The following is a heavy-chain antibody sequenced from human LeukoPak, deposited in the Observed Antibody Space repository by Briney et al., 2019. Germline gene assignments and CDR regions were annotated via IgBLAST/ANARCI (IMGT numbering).Heavy chain of an antibody. CDR3: ARMGDVTTRNWGSLFWYFAL. Sequence: PSETLSLTCTVSGGSISSYYWSWIRQPAGKGLEWIGRIYTSGSTNYNPSLKSRVTMSVDTSKNQFSLKLSSVTAADTAVYYCARMGDVTTRNWGSLFWYFALWGRGTLVTVSS. CDR2: IYTSGST. CDR1: GGSISSYY. J-gene: IGHJ2*01. D-gene: IGHD7-27*01. V-gene: IGHV4-4*07.